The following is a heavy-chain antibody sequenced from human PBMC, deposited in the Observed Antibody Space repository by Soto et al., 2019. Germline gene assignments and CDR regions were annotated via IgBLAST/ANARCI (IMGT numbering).Heavy chain of an antibody. Sequence: EVQLVESGGGLVQPGGSLRLSCAASGFAFSSYWMHWDRQAPGKVLVWVSRIDPYETGINYADSVKGRFTISRDNAKNTLYLQMNSLRAEDTAVYYCTSDTFGCSDSWGQGTLVTVSS. D-gene: IGHD2-15*01. CDR3: TSDTFGCSDS. V-gene: IGHV3-74*01. J-gene: IGHJ5*01. CDR1: GFAFSSYW. CDR2: IDPYETGI.